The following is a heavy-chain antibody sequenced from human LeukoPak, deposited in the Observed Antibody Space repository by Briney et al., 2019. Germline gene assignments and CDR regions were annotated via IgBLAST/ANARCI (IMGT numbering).Heavy chain of an antibody. J-gene: IGHJ4*02. D-gene: IGHD5-12*01. CDR1: GFTFSSYS. CDR3: ARDPAYSGNSGY. CDR2: ISSSSSTV. Sequence: GGTLRLSCAASGFTFSSYSMNWVRQAPGKGLEWVSYISSSSSTVYYADSVKGRFTISRGNAKNSLYLQMNSLRAEDTAVYYCARDPAYSGNSGYWGQGTLVTVSS. V-gene: IGHV3-48*01.